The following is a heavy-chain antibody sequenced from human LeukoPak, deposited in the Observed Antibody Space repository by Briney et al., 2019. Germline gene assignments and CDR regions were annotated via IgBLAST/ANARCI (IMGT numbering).Heavy chain of an antibody. CDR1: GYTFTSYG. CDR3: ARALSYYYDSSGYQGGDY. D-gene: IGHD3-22*01. V-gene: IGHV1-18*01. CDR2: TSAYNGNT. Sequence: ASVKVSCKASGYTFTSYGISWVRQAPGQGLEWMGWTSAYNGNTNYAQKLQGRVTMTTDTSTSTAYMELRSLRSDDTAVYYCARALSYYYDSSGYQGGDYWGQGTLVTVSS. J-gene: IGHJ4*02.